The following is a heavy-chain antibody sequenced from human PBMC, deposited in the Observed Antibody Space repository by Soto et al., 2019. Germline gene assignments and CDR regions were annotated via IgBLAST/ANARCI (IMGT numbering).Heavy chain of an antibody. CDR2: ISAYNGNT. V-gene: IGHV1-18*01. Sequence: VQLVQSGAEVKKPGASVKVSCKASGYTFTSYGISWVRQAPGQGLEWMGWISAYNGNTNYAQKLQGRVTMTTDTSTSTAYMELRSLRSDDSAVYYCARDRSSSSLRYYYGMDVWGQGTTVTVSS. D-gene: IGHD6-6*01. CDR1: GYTFTSYG. CDR3: ARDRSSSSLRYYYGMDV. J-gene: IGHJ6*02.